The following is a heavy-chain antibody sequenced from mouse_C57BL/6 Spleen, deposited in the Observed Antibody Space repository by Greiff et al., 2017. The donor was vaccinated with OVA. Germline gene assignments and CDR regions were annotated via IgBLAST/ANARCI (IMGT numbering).Heavy chain of an antibody. CDR3: ATYGSRYDYAMDY. CDR2: INPNNGGT. Sequence: EVQLQQSGPELVKPGASVKISCKASGYTFTDYYMNWVKQSHGKSLEWIGDINPNNGGTSYNQKFKGKATLTVDKSSSTAYMELRSLTSEDSAVYYCATYGSRYDYAMDYWGQGTSVTVSS. V-gene: IGHV1-26*01. J-gene: IGHJ4*01. D-gene: IGHD1-1*01. CDR1: GYTFTDYY.